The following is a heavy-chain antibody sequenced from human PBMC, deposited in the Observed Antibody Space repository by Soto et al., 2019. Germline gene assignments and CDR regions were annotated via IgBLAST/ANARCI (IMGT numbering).Heavy chain of an antibody. CDR3: ARYRYSGSYYVGSFDY. CDR1: GGTFSSYT. Sequence: QVQLVQSGAEVKKPGSSVKVSCKASGGTFSSYTISWVRQAPGQGLECMGRIIPILGIANYAQKFQGRVTITADKSTSTAYMELSRLRSEDAALYYCARYRYSGSYYVGSFDYWGQGTLVTVSS. D-gene: IGHD1-26*01. CDR2: IIPILGIA. J-gene: IGHJ4*02. V-gene: IGHV1-69*02.